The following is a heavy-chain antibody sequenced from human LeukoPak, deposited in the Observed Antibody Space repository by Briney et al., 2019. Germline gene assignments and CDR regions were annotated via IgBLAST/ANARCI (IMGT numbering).Heavy chain of an antibody. CDR3: ARGRWSSGWFDY. V-gene: IGHV4-59*01. CDR2: IYYSGST. CDR1: GGSISSYY. D-gene: IGHD6-19*01. J-gene: IGHJ4*02. Sequence: SETLSLTCTVSGGSISSYYWNWIRQPPGKGLEWLGYIYYSGSTNYNPSLKSRVTISVDTSKNQFSLNLSSVTAADTAVYYCARGRWSSGWFDYWGQETLVTVSS.